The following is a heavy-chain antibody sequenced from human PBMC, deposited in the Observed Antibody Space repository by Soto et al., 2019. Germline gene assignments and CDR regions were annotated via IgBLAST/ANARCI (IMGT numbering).Heavy chain of an antibody. Sequence: PSETLSLTCTVSGGSIIRSSYYWVWIRQPPGKGLERIGSIYYSGSTYYNPSLKSRVTISVDTSKNQFSLKLSSVTAADTAVYYCARQSSSGWYMDAFDIWGQGTMVTVSS. J-gene: IGHJ3*02. D-gene: IGHD6-19*01. CDR3: ARQSSSGWYMDAFDI. CDR1: GGSIIRSSYY. CDR2: IYYSGST. V-gene: IGHV4-39*01.